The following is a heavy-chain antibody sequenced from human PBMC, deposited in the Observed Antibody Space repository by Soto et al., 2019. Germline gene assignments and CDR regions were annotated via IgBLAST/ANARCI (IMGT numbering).Heavy chain of an antibody. V-gene: IGHV3-30-3*01. Sequence: QVQLVESGGGVVQPGRSLTLSCAASGFTFSRFSMHWVRQAPGKGLAWVAVISYDGSNTHYAESVKGRFKISRDDYKNTAFMQLNNLRGEDSAVYYCARDHGMFLSYYYYGMDVWGQGTTVSVSS. CDR2: ISYDGSNT. J-gene: IGHJ6*02. CDR1: GFTFSRFS. CDR3: ARDHGMFLSYYYYGMDV. D-gene: IGHD3-10*02.